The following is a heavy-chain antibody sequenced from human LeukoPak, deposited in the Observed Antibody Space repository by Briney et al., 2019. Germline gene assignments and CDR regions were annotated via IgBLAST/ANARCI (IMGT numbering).Heavy chain of an antibody. CDR2: INHSGST. CDR3: ARETTALDY. D-gene: IGHD1-1*01. V-gene: IGHV4-34*01. Sequence: PGGSLRLSCAASGFTFSSYSMNWIRQPPGKGLEWIGEINHSGSTNYNPSLKSRVTISVDTSKNQFSLKLSSVTAADTAVYYCARETTALDYWGQGTLVTVSS. J-gene: IGHJ4*02. CDR1: GFTFSSYS.